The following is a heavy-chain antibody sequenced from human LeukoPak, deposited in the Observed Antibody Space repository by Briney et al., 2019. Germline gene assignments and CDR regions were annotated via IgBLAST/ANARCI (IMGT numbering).Heavy chain of an antibody. CDR2: FDPEDGET. V-gene: IGHV1-24*01. Sequence: GASVTVSCTVSGYTLTELSMHWVRQAPGKGLEWMGGFDPEDGETIYAQKFQGRVTMTEDTSTDTAYMELSSLRSEDTAVYYCATDPYSGVDYWGQGTQVTVSS. J-gene: IGHJ4*02. D-gene: IGHD1-26*01. CDR3: ATDPYSGVDY. CDR1: GYTLTELS.